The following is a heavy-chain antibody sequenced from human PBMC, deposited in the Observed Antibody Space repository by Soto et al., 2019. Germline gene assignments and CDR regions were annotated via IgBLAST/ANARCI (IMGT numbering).Heavy chain of an antibody. Sequence: SETLSLTCTVSGGSISSSSYYWVWIRQPPGKGLEWIGSIYYSGSTYYNPSLKSRVTISVDTSKNQFSLKLSSVTAADTAVYYCARLSYYYGMDVWGQGTTVTVSS. J-gene: IGHJ6*02. V-gene: IGHV4-39*01. CDR1: GGSISSSSYY. CDR2: IYYSGST. CDR3: ARLSYYYGMDV.